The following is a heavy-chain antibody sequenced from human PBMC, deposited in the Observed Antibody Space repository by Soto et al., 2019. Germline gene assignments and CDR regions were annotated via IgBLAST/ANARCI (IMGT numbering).Heavy chain of an antibody. D-gene: IGHD2-21*01. V-gene: IGHV4-39*07. Sequence: PSETLSLTCTVSGGSISSSSYYWGWIRQPPGKGLEWIGSICYSGTTYYNPSLKSRVTISIDTAKNQFSLRLTSVTAADTAMYYCATRVPNTDFYIGVFDYWGQGALVPVSS. CDR3: ATRVPNTDFYIGVFDY. CDR1: GGSISSSSYY. J-gene: IGHJ4*02. CDR2: ICYSGTT.